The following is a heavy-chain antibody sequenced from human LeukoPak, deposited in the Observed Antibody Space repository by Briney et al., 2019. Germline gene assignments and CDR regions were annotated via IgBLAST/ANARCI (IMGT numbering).Heavy chain of an antibody. CDR1: GFTFSSYG. D-gene: IGHD4-17*01. CDR3: AKVSYGDYYYGMDV. J-gene: IGHJ6*02. Sequence: PGGSLRLSCAASGFTFSSYGMHWVRQAPGKGLEWVAVISYDGSNKYYADSVKGRFTISRDNSKNTLYLQMNSLRAEDTAVYYCAKVSYGDYYYGMDVWGQGTTVTVSS. V-gene: IGHV3-30*18. CDR2: ISYDGSNK.